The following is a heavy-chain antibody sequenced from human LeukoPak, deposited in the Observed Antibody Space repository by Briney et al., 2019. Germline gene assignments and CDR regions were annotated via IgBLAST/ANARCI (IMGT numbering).Heavy chain of an antibody. Sequence: PGGSLRLSCAASGFTFSTYNMNWVRQAPGKGLEWVSYISSSGSTIYYADSVKGRFTISRDNSKNTLYLQMNSLRPEDTAVYYCAREKTDYYDSNGYYYVFDYWGQGTLVTVSS. D-gene: IGHD3-22*01. CDR2: ISSSGSTI. CDR1: GFTFSTYN. V-gene: IGHV3-48*01. J-gene: IGHJ4*02. CDR3: AREKTDYYDSNGYYYVFDY.